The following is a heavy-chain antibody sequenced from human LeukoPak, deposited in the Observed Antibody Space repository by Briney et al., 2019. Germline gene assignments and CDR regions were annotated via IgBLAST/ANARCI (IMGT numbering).Heavy chain of an antibody. Sequence: PGESLKISCKGSGYSFTSYWISWVRQMPGKGLEWMGRIDPSDSYTNYSPSFQGHVTISADKSISTAYLQWSSLKASDSAMYYCASSGSTRYSGYETYYYYGMDVWGQGTTVTVSS. V-gene: IGHV5-10-1*01. D-gene: IGHD5-12*01. CDR1: GYSFTSYW. CDR3: ASSGSTRYSGYETYYYYGMDV. J-gene: IGHJ6*02. CDR2: IDPSDSYT.